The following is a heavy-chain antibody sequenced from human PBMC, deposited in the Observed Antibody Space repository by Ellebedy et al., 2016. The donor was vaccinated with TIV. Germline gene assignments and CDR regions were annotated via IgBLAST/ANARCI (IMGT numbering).Heavy chain of an antibody. CDR2: IWSDGKNK. J-gene: IGHJ6*02. Sequence: GESLKISXAASGFTFSSYGMHWVRQAPGKGLEWVAVIWSDGKNKFYADFVKGRFILSRDNSKNTLNLQMNSLRVEDTAIYYCVKEGTTYYYGSGSYWGHYGMDVWGQGTTVTVSS. D-gene: IGHD3-10*01. CDR1: GFTFSSYG. V-gene: IGHV3-33*06. CDR3: VKEGTTYYYGSGSYWGHYGMDV.